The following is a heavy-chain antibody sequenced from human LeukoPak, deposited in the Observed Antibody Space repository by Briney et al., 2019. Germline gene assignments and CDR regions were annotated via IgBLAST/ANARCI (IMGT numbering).Heavy chain of an antibody. Sequence: GASVKVSCKASGYTFTSYDINWVRQATGQGLEWMGWMNPNSGNTGYAQKFQGRVTMTRNTSISTAYMELSSLRSEDTAVYYCARSGYYYDSSGYRLVFFDIWGQGTMVTVSS. D-gene: IGHD3-22*01. CDR1: GYTFTSYD. V-gene: IGHV1-8*01. CDR2: MNPNSGNT. CDR3: ARSGYYYDSSGYRLVFFDI. J-gene: IGHJ3*02.